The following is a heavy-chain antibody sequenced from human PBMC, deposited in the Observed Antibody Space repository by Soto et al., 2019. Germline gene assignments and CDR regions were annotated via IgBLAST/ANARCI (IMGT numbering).Heavy chain of an antibody. Sequence: LRLSCAPSGFIFNTYTMHWVRQAPGKGLEWVAAVSHDGANKYYADSVKGRFTISRDNSKNTLYLQMNSLGAEDTAVYYCAKDKEYDILTGYSMGFDYWGQGTLVTVSS. V-gene: IGHV3-30-3*01. CDR3: AKDKEYDILTGYSMGFDY. CDR2: VSHDGANK. J-gene: IGHJ4*02. D-gene: IGHD3-9*01. CDR1: GFIFNTYT.